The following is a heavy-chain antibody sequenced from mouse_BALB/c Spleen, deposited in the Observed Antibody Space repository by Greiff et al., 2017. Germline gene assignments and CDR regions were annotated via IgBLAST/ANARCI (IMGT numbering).Heavy chain of an antibody. CDR3: ARGYYGYDRGFAY. V-gene: IGHV2-9*02. CDR1: GFSLTSYG. Sequence: VQRVESGPGLVAPLQSLSITCTVSGFSLTSYGVHWVRQPPGKGLEWLGVIWAGGSTNYNSALMSRLSISKDNSKSQVFLKMNSLQTDDTAMYYCARGYYGYDRGFAYWGQGTLVTVSA. J-gene: IGHJ3*01. CDR2: IWAGGST. D-gene: IGHD2-2*01.